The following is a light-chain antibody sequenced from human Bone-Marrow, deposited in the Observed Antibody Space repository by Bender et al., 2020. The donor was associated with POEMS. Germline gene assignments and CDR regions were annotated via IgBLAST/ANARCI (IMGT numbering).Light chain of an antibody. V-gene: IGLV2-8*01. CDR1: SSDVGGYKY. J-gene: IGLJ2*01. Sequence: QSALTQPRSVSGSPGQSVTISCTGTSSDVGGYKYVSWYQQHPGKAPKLIIYEVSKRPSGVPDRFSGSRSGNTASLTVSGLQAEDEADYYCSAYAGRNIDLFGGGTKLTVL. CDR2: EVS. CDR3: SAYAGRNIDL.